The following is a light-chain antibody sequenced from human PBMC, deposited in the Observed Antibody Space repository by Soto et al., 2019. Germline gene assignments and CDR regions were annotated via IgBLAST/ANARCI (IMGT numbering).Light chain of an antibody. V-gene: IGLV1-44*01. CDR2: SNN. J-gene: IGLJ1*01. CDR3: CSYAGTYTLYV. Sequence: QSALTQPPSASGTPGQRVTISCSGSSSNIGSNTVNWYQQLPGTAPKLVIYSNNQRPSGVPDRFSGSKSGTTASLTISGLQGEDEADYYCCSYAGTYTLYVFGTGTKVTVL. CDR1: SSNIGSNT.